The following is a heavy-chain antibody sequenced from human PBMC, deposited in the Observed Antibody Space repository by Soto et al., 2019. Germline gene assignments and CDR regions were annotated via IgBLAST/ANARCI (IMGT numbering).Heavy chain of an antibody. Sequence: GGSLRLSCAASAFTFSTCAMSWVRQAPGKGLEWASSIGGSGGRTYQADSVKGRFTISRDDSKNTLYLQMNSLRAEDTAVYFCAKDPSYYGGNLRGSYFDYWGQGTLVTVSS. CDR1: AFTFSTCA. D-gene: IGHD2-21*01. CDR3: AKDPSYYGGNLRGSYFDY. J-gene: IGHJ4*02. CDR2: IGGSGGRT. V-gene: IGHV3-23*01.